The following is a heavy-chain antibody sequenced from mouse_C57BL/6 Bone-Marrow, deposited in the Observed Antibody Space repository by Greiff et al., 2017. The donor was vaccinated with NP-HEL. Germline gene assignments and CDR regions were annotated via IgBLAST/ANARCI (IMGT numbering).Heavy chain of an antibody. D-gene: IGHD1-1*01. CDR1: GFNIKDYY. J-gene: IGHJ2*01. CDR2: IDPEDGET. Sequence: EVQLQQSGAELVKPGASVKLSCTASGFNIKDYYMHWVKQRTEQGLEWIGRIDPEDGETKYVPKFQGKATITADTSSNTAYLQLSSLTSEDTAVYYCARALTVVSYYFDYWGQGTTLTVSS. CDR3: ARALTVVSYYFDY. V-gene: IGHV14-2*01.